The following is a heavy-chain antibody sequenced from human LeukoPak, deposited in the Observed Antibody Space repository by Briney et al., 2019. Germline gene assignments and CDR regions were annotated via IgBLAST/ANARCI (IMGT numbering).Heavy chain of an antibody. CDR1: GYSLTSYW. Sequence: GESLKISCKGSGYSLTSYWIGWVRPMPGKGLEWMGIIYPGDSDTRYSPSFKGQVTISADKSISTAYLQWSSLKASDTAMYYCARRQRITMVRGVINWFDPWGQGTLVTVSS. J-gene: IGHJ5*02. CDR2: IYPGDSDT. D-gene: IGHD3-10*01. CDR3: ARRQRITMVRGVINWFDP. V-gene: IGHV5-51*01.